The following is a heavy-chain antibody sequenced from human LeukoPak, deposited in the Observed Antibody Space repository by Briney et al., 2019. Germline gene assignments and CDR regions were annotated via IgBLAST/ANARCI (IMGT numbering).Heavy chain of an antibody. CDR3: AREANYYGSGSYFEGTFDY. Sequence: PSETLSLTCTVSGGSIRSTTYYWGWIRQPPGKGLEWIGSIYYSGNTYHSPSLMSRVTISIDTSKNEFSLKLTSVTAADTAVYFCAREANYYGSGSYFEGTFDYWGQGSLVTVSS. D-gene: IGHD3-10*01. CDR2: IYYSGNT. V-gene: IGHV4-39*07. J-gene: IGHJ4*02. CDR1: GGSIRSTTYY.